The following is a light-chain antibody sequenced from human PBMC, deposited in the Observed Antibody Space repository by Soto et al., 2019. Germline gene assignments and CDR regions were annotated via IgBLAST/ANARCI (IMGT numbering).Light chain of an antibody. CDR3: QQRSNWIT. V-gene: IGKV3-11*01. CDR1: QSVSRY. Sequence: EIVLTQSPATLSLSTGERATLSCRASQSVSRYLAWYQQKPGQAPTLLIYDASYRATGIPARFSGSGSGTDFTLTISSLAPEDFAVYYCQQRSNWITFGQGTRLEIK. J-gene: IGKJ5*01. CDR2: DAS.